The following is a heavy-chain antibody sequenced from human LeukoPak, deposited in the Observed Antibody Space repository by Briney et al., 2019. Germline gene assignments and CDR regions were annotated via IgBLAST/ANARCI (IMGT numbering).Heavy chain of an antibody. CDR3: ARDSDYTYGITAFDY. Sequence: QAGGSLRLSCAASGFTVNSNYMNWVRQAPGKGLEWISVLYSSGDTYYADSVKGRFTISRDNAQNSLYLQMNSLRAEDTAVYYCARDSDYTYGITAFDYWGQGTLVTVSS. D-gene: IGHD5-18*01. V-gene: IGHV3-66*01. CDR1: GFTVNSNY. CDR2: LYSSGDT. J-gene: IGHJ4*02.